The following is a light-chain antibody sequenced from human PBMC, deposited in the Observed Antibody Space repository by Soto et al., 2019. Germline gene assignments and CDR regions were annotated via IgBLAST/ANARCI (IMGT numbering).Light chain of an antibody. CDR2: EVS. CDR3: SSYAGSNNHVV. Sequence: QSALTQPPSASRSPGQSISISCTGTSGDIGGYNYVSWYQQHPGKAPKLMIFEVSKRPSGVPDRFSGSKSGNTASLTVSGLQAEDEADYYCSSYAGSNNHVVFGGGTKLTVL. V-gene: IGLV2-8*02. J-gene: IGLJ2*01. CDR1: SGDIGGYNY.